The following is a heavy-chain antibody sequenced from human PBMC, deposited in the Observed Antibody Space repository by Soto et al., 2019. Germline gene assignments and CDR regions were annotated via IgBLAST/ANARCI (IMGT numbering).Heavy chain of an antibody. CDR3: ARQPVVVVAATSWFDP. CDR2: IIPIFGTA. V-gene: IGHV1-69*01. D-gene: IGHD2-15*01. CDR1: GGTFSSYA. Sequence: QVQLVQSGAEVKKPGSSVKVSCKASGGTFSSYAISWVRQAPGQGLEWMGGIIPIFGTANYAQKFQGRVTITADESTSTAYMELSSLRSEDTVVYYCARQPVVVVAATSWFDPWGQGTLVTVSS. J-gene: IGHJ5*02.